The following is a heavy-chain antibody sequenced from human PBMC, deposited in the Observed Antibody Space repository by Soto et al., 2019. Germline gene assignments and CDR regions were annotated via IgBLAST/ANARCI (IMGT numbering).Heavy chain of an antibody. CDR2: ISSSSRTI. D-gene: IGHD5-12*01. CDR3: AAEATILNWFDP. CDR1: GFTFSSYS. J-gene: IGHJ5*02. V-gene: IGHV3-48*01. Sequence: EVQLVESGGGLVQPGGSLRLSCAASGFTFSSYSMNWVRQAPGKGLEWVSYISSSSRTIYYADSVKGRFTTSRDNAKNSLSLQMTSLRAEDTAVYYCAAEATILNWFDPWGQGTLVTVSS.